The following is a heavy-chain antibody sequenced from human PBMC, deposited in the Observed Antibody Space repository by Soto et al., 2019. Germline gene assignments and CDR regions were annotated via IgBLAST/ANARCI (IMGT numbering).Heavy chain of an antibody. D-gene: IGHD3-10*01. Sequence: QVQLVQSGAEVQKPGSSVKVSCKTSGVSFNNNGIGWVRQAPGHGLEWMGGVSPQFRTSNYARKFQGRISMTADASTGTVNMELSSLTSEDTAQYYCARVLYYGSGSYSPYGMDVWGQGTTVTVSS. CDR2: VSPQFRTS. J-gene: IGHJ6*02. CDR3: ARVLYYGSGSYSPYGMDV. V-gene: IGHV1-69*01. CDR1: GVSFNNNG.